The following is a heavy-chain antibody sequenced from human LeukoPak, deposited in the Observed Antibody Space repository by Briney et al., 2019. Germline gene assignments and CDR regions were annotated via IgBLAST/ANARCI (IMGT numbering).Heavy chain of an antibody. CDR1: GFTFSSYS. D-gene: IGHD4-17*01. Sequence: GGCLRLSCAASGFTFSSYSMNWVRQAPGKGLEWVSSISSSSSYIYYADSVKGRFTISRDNAKNSLYLQMNSLRAEDTAVYYCARGMTTVTKYYFDYWGQGTLVTVSS. CDR3: ARGMTTVTKYYFDY. V-gene: IGHV3-21*01. CDR2: ISSSSSYI. J-gene: IGHJ4*02.